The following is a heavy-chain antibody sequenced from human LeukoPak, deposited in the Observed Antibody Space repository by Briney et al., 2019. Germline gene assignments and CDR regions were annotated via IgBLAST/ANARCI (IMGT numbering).Heavy chain of an antibody. CDR2: IKQDGSEK. J-gene: IGHJ6*02. D-gene: IGHD6-19*01. CDR3: AVLDEGIAVVGTSDYYYGMDV. Sequence: PGGSLRLSCAASGFTFSSYWMSWVRQAPGKGLEWVANIKQDGSEKYYVDSVKGRFTISRDNAKNSLYLQMNSLRAEDTAVYYCAVLDEGIAVVGTSDYYYGMDVWGQGTTVTVSS. CDR1: GFTFSSYW. V-gene: IGHV3-7*01.